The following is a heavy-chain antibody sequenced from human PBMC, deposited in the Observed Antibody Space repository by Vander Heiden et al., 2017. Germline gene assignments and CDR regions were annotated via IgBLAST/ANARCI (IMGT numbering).Heavy chain of an antibody. CDR1: RFTFGAHA. D-gene: IGHD5-18*01. Sequence: EVQLVESGGGLRQPGRSLRLSCAASRFTFGAHAMHWVRQAPGKGREWVSGISWNSGSIGYADSVKGRFTISRDNAKNSLYLQMNSLRAEDTALYYCAKDIWRAMVTVAFDIWGQGTMVTVSS. J-gene: IGHJ3*02. V-gene: IGHV3-9*01. CDR3: AKDIWRAMVTVAFDI. CDR2: ISWNSGSI.